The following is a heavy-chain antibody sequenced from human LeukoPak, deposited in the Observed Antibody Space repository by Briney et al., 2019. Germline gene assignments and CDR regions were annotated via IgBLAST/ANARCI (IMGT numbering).Heavy chain of an antibody. CDR2: LNLDRGDS. CDR3: ASPYSRSSIDGFDI. V-gene: IGHV1-2*02. Sequence: ASVKVSCKASGYSFSAYYMVWVRQAPGQGLEWMGWLNLDRGDSNFEQKFQGRITMTRDKPISTAYLELSSLTSDDTAVYYCASPYSRSSIDGFDIWGQGTMVAVSS. J-gene: IGHJ3*02. D-gene: IGHD6-6*01. CDR1: GYSFSAYY.